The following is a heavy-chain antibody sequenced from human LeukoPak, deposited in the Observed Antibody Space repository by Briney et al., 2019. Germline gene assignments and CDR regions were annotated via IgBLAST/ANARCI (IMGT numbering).Heavy chain of an antibody. CDR3: ASRGSSGGFDY. J-gene: IGHJ4*02. CDR1: GLIFTKYY. V-gene: IGHV3-23*01. CDR2: ISGSGGST. Sequence: SGGSLRLPCAASGLIFTKYYMSWVRQAPGKGLEWVSAISGSGGSTYYADSVKGRFTIPRDNSKNTLYLQMNSLRAEDTAVYYCASRGSSGGFDYWGQGTLVTVSS. D-gene: IGHD6-19*01.